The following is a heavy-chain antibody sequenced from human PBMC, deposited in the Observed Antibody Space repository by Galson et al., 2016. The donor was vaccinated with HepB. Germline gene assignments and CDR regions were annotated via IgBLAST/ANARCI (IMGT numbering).Heavy chain of an antibody. CDR3: ARESGWSCDY. D-gene: IGHD6-19*01. Sequence: SLRLSCAASGFTFSAYWMSWVRQAPGKGLEWVAIIKSDGSQKYYVDSVKGRFTISRDNAKNSLYLQMNSLRAEDTAVYYCARESGWSCDYWGQGTLVTVSS. V-gene: IGHV3-7*01. CDR1: GFTFSAYW. J-gene: IGHJ4*02. CDR2: IKSDGSQK.